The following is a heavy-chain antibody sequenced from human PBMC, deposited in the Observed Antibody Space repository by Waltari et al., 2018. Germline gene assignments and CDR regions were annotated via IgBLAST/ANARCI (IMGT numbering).Heavy chain of an antibody. CDR2: ISGSGGST. CDR3: AKEERGSYRGRGDY. CDR1: GGSISSYY. J-gene: IGHJ4*02. V-gene: IGHV3-23*01. Sequence: VQLQESGPGLVKPSETLSLTCTVSGGSISSYYWSWIRQPAGKGLEWVSAISGSGGSTYYADSVKGRFTISRDNSKNTLYLQMNSLRAEDTAVYYCAKEERGSYRGRGDYWGQGTLVTVSS. D-gene: IGHD1-26*01.